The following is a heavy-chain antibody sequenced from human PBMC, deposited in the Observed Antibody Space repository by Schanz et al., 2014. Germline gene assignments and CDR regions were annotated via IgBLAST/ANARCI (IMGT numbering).Heavy chain of an antibody. Sequence: VQLVESGGGFVQPGRSLRLSCAASGFTFSSYGMHWVRQAPGKGLEWVAVIWYDENNKYYADSVKGRFTMSRDNSKNTLYLQMNSLRAEDTAVYYCAKDPSHGDYDYYFDYWGQGTLVTVSS. J-gene: IGHJ4*02. CDR3: AKDPSHGDYDYYFDY. CDR1: GFTFSSYG. D-gene: IGHD3-22*01. V-gene: IGHV3-33*06. CDR2: IWYDENNK.